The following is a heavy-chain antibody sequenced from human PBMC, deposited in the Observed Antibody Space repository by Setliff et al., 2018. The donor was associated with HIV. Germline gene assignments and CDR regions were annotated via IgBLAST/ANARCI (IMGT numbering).Heavy chain of an antibody. CDR3: ARDRMPMASWVPDK. CDR1: DDSISSNY. Sequence: SETLSLTCTVSDDSISSNYWSWVRQSAGKGLEWVGRIYTGGRTNYNPSLKGRVTMSVDTSKNQFSLNLSSVTAADTAVYYCARDRMPMASWVPDKWGQGTLVTVSS. CDR2: IYTGGRT. V-gene: IGHV4-4*07. J-gene: IGHJ4*02. D-gene: IGHD2-2*01.